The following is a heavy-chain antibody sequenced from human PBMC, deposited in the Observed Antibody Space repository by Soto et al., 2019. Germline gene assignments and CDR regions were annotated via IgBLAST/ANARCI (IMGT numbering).Heavy chain of an antibody. Sequence: ASVKVSCKASGYTFTGYYMHWVRQAPGQGLEWMGWINPNSGGTNYAQKFQGRVTMTRDTSISTAYMGLSRLRSDDTAVYYCAREGVGIVATQSYYYYYGMDVWGQGTTVTVSS. D-gene: IGHD5-12*01. CDR3: AREGVGIVATQSYYYYYGMDV. CDR1: GYTFTGYY. V-gene: IGHV1-2*02. CDR2: INPNSGGT. J-gene: IGHJ6*02.